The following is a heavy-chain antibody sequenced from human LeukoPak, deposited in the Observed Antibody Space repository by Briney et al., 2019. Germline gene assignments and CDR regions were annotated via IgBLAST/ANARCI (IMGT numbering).Heavy chain of an antibody. V-gene: IGHV1-2*02. D-gene: IGHD2-15*01. J-gene: IGHJ5*02. CDR1: GYTFTDYY. CDR2: INPNSGDT. Sequence: EASVKVSCKASGYTFTDYYIHWVRQAPGQGLEWMGWINPNSGDTNYAQKFQGRVTMTRDTSISTVYMELSRLRSDDTAVYYCARDRLRLGYERTNWFDPWGQGTLVTVSS. CDR3: ARDRLRLGYERTNWFDP.